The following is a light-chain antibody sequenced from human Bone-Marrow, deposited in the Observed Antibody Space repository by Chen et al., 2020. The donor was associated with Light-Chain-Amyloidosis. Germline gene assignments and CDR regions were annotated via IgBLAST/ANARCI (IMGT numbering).Light chain of an antibody. V-gene: IGLV3-21*02. CDR2: DDS. J-gene: IGLJ3*02. CDR1: NIGSTS. CDR3: QVWDRSSDRPV. Sequence: SYVLTQPSSVSVAPGQTDTLACGGNNIGSTSVNWYQQTPGQAPLLVVYDDSDRPSGIPERLSGSNSGNTATLTISRVEAGDEADYYCQVWDRSSDRPVFGGGTKLTVL.